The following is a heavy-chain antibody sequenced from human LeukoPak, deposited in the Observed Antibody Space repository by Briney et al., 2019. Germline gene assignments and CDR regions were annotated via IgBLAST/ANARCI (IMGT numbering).Heavy chain of an antibody. D-gene: IGHD3-22*01. CDR2: ISAYNGNT. V-gene: IGHV1-18*01. Sequence: GASVKVSCKASGYTFTSYGISWVRQAPGQGLEWMGWISAYNGNTNYAQKLQGRVTMTTDTSTSTAYMELRSLRSDDTAVYYCAREGSYYDSSGYYYFGWFDPWGQGTLVTVSS. CDR1: GYTFTSYG. CDR3: AREGSYYDSSGYYYFGWFDP. J-gene: IGHJ5*02.